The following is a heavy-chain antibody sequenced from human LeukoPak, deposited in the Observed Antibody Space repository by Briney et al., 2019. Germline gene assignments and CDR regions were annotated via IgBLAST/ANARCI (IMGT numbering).Heavy chain of an antibody. CDR3: ARRTTVVTPVWYFDL. V-gene: IGHV1-18*01. Sequence: ASGKVSCKASGYTFTSYGISWVRQAPGQGLEWMGWISAYNGNTNYAQKLQGRVTMTTDTSTSTAYMELRSLRSDDTAVYYCARRTTVVTPVWYFDLWGRGTLVTVSS. J-gene: IGHJ2*01. CDR2: ISAYNGNT. CDR1: GYTFTSYG. D-gene: IGHD4-23*01.